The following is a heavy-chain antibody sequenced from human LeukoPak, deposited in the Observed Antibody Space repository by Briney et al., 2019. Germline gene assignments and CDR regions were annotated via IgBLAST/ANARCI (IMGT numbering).Heavy chain of an antibody. V-gene: IGHV4-34*01. Sequence: SETLTLTCAVYGGSFSGYYWSWIRPPPGKGLEWIGEINHSGSTNYNPSLKSRVTISVDKSKNKFSLKLSSVTAADTAVYYCARQRRFDYWGQGTLVTVS. D-gene: IGHD6-25*01. CDR1: GGSFSGYY. CDR2: INHSGST. CDR3: ARQRRFDY. J-gene: IGHJ4*02.